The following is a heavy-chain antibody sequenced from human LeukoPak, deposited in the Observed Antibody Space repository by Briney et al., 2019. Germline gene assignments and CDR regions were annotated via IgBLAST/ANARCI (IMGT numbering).Heavy chain of an antibody. D-gene: IGHD3-10*01. CDR2: ISSNGGST. J-gene: IGHJ4*02. Sequence: GGSLRLSCAASGFTFSSYAMHWVRQAPGKGLEYVSAISSNGGSTYYANSVKGRFTISRDNTKNSLYLQMNSLRAEDTALYYCARGARFYGSGSYDYWGQGTLVAVSS. CDR3: ARGARFYGSGSYDY. V-gene: IGHV3-64*01. CDR1: GFTFSSYA.